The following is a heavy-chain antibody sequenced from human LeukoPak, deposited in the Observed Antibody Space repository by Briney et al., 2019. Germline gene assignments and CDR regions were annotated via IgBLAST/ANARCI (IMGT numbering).Heavy chain of an antibody. J-gene: IGHJ4*02. CDR2: TYSGGST. Sequence: GGSLRLSCAASGFTVSTNYMNWVRQAPGKGLEWVSITYSGGSTNYADSVKGRFTISRDNSKNTLYLQMNSLRAEDTAVYYCTRTSSGWYSYWGQGTLVTVSS. CDR3: TRTSSGWYSY. V-gene: IGHV3-66*01. D-gene: IGHD6-19*01. CDR1: GFTVSTNY.